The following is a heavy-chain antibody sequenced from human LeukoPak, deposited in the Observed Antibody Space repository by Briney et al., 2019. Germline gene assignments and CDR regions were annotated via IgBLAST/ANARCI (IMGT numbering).Heavy chain of an antibody. J-gene: IGHJ2*01. V-gene: IGHV3-30*18. CDR2: ISYDGSNK. Sequence: GGSLRLSCAASGFTFSSYGMHWVRQAPGKGLEWVAVISYDGSNKYYADSVKGRFTISRDNSKNTLYLQMNSLRAEDTAVYYCANGPSGYSPYWYFDLWGRGTLVTVSS. D-gene: IGHD3-22*01. CDR1: GFTFSSYG. CDR3: ANGPSGYSPYWYFDL.